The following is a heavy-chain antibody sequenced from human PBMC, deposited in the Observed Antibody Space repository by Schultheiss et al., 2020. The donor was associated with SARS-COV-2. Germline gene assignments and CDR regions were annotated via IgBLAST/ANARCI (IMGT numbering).Heavy chain of an antibody. D-gene: IGHD3-3*01. CDR1: GGSISSGGYY. J-gene: IGHJ6*02. Sequence: SETLSLTCTVSGGSISSGGYYWSWIRQPPGKGLEWIGSIYYSGSTYYNPSLKSLVTISVDTSKNQFSLKLSSVTAADTAVYYCARLSAYGMDVWGQGTTVTVSS. V-gene: IGHV4-39*07. CDR3: ARLSAYGMDV. CDR2: IYYSGST.